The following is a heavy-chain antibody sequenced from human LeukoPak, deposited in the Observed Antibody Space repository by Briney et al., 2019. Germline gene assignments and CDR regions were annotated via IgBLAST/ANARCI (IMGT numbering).Heavy chain of an antibody. V-gene: IGHV4-4*07. CDR1: GGSISSYH. CDR3: ARGGGSNKSGAYWYFDL. D-gene: IGHD6-25*01. J-gene: IGHJ2*01. Sequence: PSETLSLTCTVSGGSISSYHWSWIRQPAGKGLEWIGRIYTSGSTNYNPSLKSRVTMSVDTSKNQFSLKLSSVTAADTAVYYCARGGGSNKSGAYWYFDLWGRGTLVTVSS. CDR2: IYTSGST.